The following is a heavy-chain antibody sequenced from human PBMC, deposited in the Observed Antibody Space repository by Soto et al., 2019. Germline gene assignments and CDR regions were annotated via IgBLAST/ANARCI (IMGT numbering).Heavy chain of an antibody. CDR3: ARAGGRLRFLEWLSSMDV. CDR1: GFTFSSYW. Sequence: GGSLRLSCAASGFTFSSYWMHWVRQAPGKGLVWVSRINSDGSGTSYADSVKGRFTISRDNAKNTLYLQMNSLRAEDTAVYYCARAGGRLRFLEWLSSMDVWGKGTTVTVSS. J-gene: IGHJ6*03. D-gene: IGHD3-3*01. CDR2: INSDGSGT. V-gene: IGHV3-74*01.